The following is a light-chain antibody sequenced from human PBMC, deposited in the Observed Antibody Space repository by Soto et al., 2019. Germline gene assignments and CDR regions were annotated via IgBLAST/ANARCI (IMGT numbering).Light chain of an antibody. Sequence: QSALTQPASVSGSPGQSITISCTGTSSDVGNYNFVSWYQHHAGTAPKLIIYQVTNRPSGVSDRFSGSKSGDTASLTISVLQAEDEADYYCTSYTAFSTDILFGGGTKLTVL. CDR3: TSYTAFSTDIL. CDR1: SSDVGNYNF. J-gene: IGLJ2*01. CDR2: QVT. V-gene: IGLV2-14*01.